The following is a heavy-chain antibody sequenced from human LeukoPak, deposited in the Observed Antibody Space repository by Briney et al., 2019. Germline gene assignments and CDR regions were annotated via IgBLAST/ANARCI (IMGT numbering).Heavy chain of an antibody. CDR3: ARRQGCSSTSCPPDY. CDR2: IDTGDSDT. Sequence: GESLKISCRGSGYSFTTYGIGWGRQTREKGLEWMGSIDTGDSDTRYTPSFQCQVTMSADKSINTAYLQWSTLKASDTAMYYCARRQGCSSTSCPPDYWGQGTLVTVSP. J-gene: IGHJ4*02. V-gene: IGHV5-51*01. D-gene: IGHD2-2*01. CDR1: GYSFTTYG.